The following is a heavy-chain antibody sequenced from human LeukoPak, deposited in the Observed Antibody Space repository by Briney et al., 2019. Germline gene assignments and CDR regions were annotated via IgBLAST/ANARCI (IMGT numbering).Heavy chain of an antibody. CDR3: ARHEDRAVAGTGWFDP. CDR2: INHSGST. V-gene: IGHV4-34*01. Sequence: PSETLSLTCAVYGGSFSGYYWSWIRQPPGEGLEWIGEINHSGSTNYNPSLKSRVTISVDTSKNQFSLKLSSVTAADTAVYYCARHEDRAVAGTGWFDPWGQGTLVTVSS. CDR1: GGSFSGYY. J-gene: IGHJ5*02. D-gene: IGHD6-19*01.